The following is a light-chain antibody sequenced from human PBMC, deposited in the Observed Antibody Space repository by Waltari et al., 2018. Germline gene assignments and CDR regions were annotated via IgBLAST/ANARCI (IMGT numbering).Light chain of an antibody. CDR3: QQYNNWPRT. J-gene: IGKJ1*01. CDR1: QSVSSN. V-gene: IGKV3-15*01. Sequence: ETVMTQSPATLSVSPGERATLSCRASQSVSSNLAWYQQKPGQAPRPLIYDASTRATGIPARFSGSGSGTEFTLTISSMQSEDFAVYYCQQYNNWPRTFGQGTKVGIK. CDR2: DAS.